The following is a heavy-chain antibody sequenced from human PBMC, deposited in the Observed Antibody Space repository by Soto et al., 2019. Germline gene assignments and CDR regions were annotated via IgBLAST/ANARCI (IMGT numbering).Heavy chain of an antibody. Sequence: SVKVSCKASGGTFSSYAISWVRQVPGQGLEWMGGIIPIFGTANYAQKFQGRVTITADKSTSTAYMELSSLRSEDTAVYYCARGDYSSSPYYFDYWGQGTLVTVSS. D-gene: IGHD6-6*01. J-gene: IGHJ4*02. CDR1: GGTFSSYA. CDR2: IIPIFGTA. CDR3: ARGDYSSSPYYFDY. V-gene: IGHV1-69*06.